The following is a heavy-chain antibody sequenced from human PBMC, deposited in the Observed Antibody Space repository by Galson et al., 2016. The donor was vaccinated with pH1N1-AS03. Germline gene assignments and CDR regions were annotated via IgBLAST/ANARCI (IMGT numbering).Heavy chain of an antibody. CDR3: ARRPPGSSVAYSSGMGV. J-gene: IGHJ6*02. V-gene: IGHV4-30-2*01. Sequence: TLSLTCAVSGDSISNGGYSWSWIRQPPGKGLEWIGYIFHSGTTFYTPSLKSRVTMSVDRPSHQFSLRLISVTAADTAVYYCARRPPGSSVAYSSGMGVWGPGTMVIVSS. CDR2: IFHSGTT. CDR1: GDSISNGGYS. D-gene: IGHD2-15*01.